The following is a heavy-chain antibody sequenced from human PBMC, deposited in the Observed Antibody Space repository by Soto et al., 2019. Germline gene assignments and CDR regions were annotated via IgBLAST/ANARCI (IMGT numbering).Heavy chain of an antibody. D-gene: IGHD1-26*01. CDR2: VIPILGQA. V-gene: IGHV1-69*13. Sequence: RASVKVSCKASGGIFSSYAISWLRQAPGQGLEWMGAVIPILGQAYYAQNFQDRVTITADESTRTAYMDLISLRSDDTAVYFCARVGGVGAPPGADYRGQGTLVTVSS. CDR3: ARVGGVGAPPGADY. J-gene: IGHJ4*02. CDR1: GGIFSSYA.